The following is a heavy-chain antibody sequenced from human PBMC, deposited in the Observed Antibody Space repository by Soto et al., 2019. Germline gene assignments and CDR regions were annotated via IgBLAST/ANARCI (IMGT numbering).Heavy chain of an antibody. J-gene: IGHJ5*02. D-gene: IGHD5-12*01. CDR2: IHGSGGSA. V-gene: IGHV3-23*01. CDR1: TFRNYA. Sequence: TFRNYAMSWVRQAPGKGLEWVSAIHGSGGSAYYADSVKGRFTISRDNSKNTLYLQMNSLRAEDTAVYYCAREPMATIFNWFDPWGQGTLVTVSS. CDR3: AREPMATIFNWFDP.